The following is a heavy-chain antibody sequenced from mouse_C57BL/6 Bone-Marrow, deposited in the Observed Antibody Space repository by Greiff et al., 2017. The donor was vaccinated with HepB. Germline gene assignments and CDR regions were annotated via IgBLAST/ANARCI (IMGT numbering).Heavy chain of an antibody. CDR1: GYTFTGYW. Sequence: VQGVESGAELLKPGASVKLSCKATGYTFTGYWIEWVKQRPGHGLEWIGEILPGSGSTNYNEKFKGKATFTADTSSNTAYMQLSSLTTEDSAIYYCAGLLWDHYCYFDVWGTGTTVTVSS. D-gene: IGHD2-1*01. V-gene: IGHV1-9*01. CDR2: ILPGSGST. J-gene: IGHJ1*03. CDR3: AGLLWDHYCYFDV.